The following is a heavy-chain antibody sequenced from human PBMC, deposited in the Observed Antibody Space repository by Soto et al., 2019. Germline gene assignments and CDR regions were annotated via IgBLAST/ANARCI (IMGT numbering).Heavy chain of an antibody. V-gene: IGHV3-23*01. CDR2: VSGSGGST. D-gene: IGHD6-13*01. J-gene: IGHJ4*02. Sequence: PGGSLRLSCVASGFTFSSYAMRWVRQAPGKGLEWVSAVSGSGGSTYYADSVKGRFTISRDNSKNTLYLQMNSLRAEDTAVYYCARRGPGTYFDYWGQGTLVTVSS. CDR1: GFTFSSYA. CDR3: ARRGPGTYFDY.